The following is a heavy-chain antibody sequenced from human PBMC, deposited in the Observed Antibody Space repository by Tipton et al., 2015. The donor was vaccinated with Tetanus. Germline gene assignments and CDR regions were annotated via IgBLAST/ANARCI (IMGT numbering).Heavy chain of an antibody. CDR2: IYYSGGT. D-gene: IGHD3-10*01. CDR1: GDSTSSDDYS. Sequence: TLSLTCTVSGDSTSSDDYSWNWIRQPPGKGLEWIGYIYYSGGTYYNPSLKSRVTISVDTSQSQFSLKLTSVTAADTAVYYCARSFRPRRITMVRGALGYFDYWGQGTLVTVSS. J-gene: IGHJ4*02. CDR3: ARSFRPRRITMVRGALGYFDY. V-gene: IGHV4-30-4*01.